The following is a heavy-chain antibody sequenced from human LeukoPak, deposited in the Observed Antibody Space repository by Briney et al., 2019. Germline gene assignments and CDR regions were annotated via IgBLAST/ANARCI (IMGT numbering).Heavy chain of an antibody. CDR3: ARLVDSSGYYDGTFDY. CDR2: IYYSGST. CDR1: GGSISSSSYY. Sequence: SETLSLTCTVSGGSISSSSYYWGWIRQPPGKGLGWIGSIYYSGSTYYHPSLKSRVTISVDTSKNQFSLKLSSVTAADTAVYYCARLVDSSGYYDGTFDYWGQGTLVTVSS. V-gene: IGHV4-39*01. D-gene: IGHD3-22*01. J-gene: IGHJ4*02.